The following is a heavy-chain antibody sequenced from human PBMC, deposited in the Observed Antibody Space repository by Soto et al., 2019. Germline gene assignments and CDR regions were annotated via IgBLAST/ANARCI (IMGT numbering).Heavy chain of an antibody. Sequence: QVQLVQSGAEVKKPGSSVKVSCKASGGTFSSYAISWVRQAPGQGLEWMGGIIPIFGTANYAQKFQGRVTITADESTSTAYMELSSLRSEDTAVYYCARWGGDTATQYYYYYYGMDVWGQGTTVTVSS. D-gene: IGHD5-18*01. J-gene: IGHJ6*02. V-gene: IGHV1-69*01. CDR1: GGTFSSYA. CDR3: ARWGGDTATQYYYYYYGMDV. CDR2: IIPIFGTA.